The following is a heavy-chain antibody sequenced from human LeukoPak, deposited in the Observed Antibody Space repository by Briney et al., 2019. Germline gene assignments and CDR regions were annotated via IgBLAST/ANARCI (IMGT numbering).Heavy chain of an antibody. CDR3: ARAPYYYGSGSYSVDY. CDR2: ISGSGGST. Sequence: GGSLRLSCAASGFTFSSYAMSWVRQAPGKGLEWVSAISGSGGSTYYADSVKGRFTISRDNAKNSLYLQMNSLRAEDTAVYYCARAPYYYGSGSYSVDYWGQGTLVTVSS. J-gene: IGHJ4*02. D-gene: IGHD3-10*01. V-gene: IGHV3-23*01. CDR1: GFTFSSYA.